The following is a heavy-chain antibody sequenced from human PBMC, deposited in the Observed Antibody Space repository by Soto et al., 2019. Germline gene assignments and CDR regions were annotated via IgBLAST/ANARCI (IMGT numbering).Heavy chain of an antibody. CDR1: GYTFTSYA. J-gene: IGHJ4*02. CDR2: INAGNGNT. D-gene: IGHD3-10*01. CDR3: AVLRLGWFGELFIPFDY. Sequence: VASVKVSCKASGYTFTSYAMHWVRQAPGQRLEWMGWINAGNGNTKYSQKFQGRVTMTRDTSTSTVYMELSSLRSEDTAVYYCAVLRLGWFGELFIPFDYWGQGTLVTVSS. V-gene: IGHV1-3*01.